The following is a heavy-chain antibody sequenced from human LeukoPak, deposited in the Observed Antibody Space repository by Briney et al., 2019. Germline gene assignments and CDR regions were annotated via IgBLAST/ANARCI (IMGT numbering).Heavy chain of an antibody. J-gene: IGHJ4*02. CDR3: TRSPPGGQQWLVVDS. D-gene: IGHD6-19*01. V-gene: IGHV4-61*08. CDR1: GGSISSGGYY. CDR2: VYSSGTT. Sequence: PSQTLSLTCTVSGGSISSGGYYWSWIRQPPGKGLEWIGYVYSSGTTNYNPSLKSRVTISVDTSKNQFSLKVRSVTAADTAVYYCTRSPPGGQQWLVVDSWGQGTLVTVSS.